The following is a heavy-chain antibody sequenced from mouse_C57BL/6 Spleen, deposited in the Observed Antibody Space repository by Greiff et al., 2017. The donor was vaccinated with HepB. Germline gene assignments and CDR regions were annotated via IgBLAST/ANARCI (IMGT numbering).Heavy chain of an antibody. CDR1: GYTFTDYN. V-gene: IGHV1-22*01. Sequence: DVKLQESGPELVKPGASVKMSCKASGYTFTDYNMHWVKQSHGKSLEWIGYINPNNGGTSYNQKFKGKATLTVNKSSSTAYMELRSLTSEDSAVYYCARGGYWYGSSYNYYAMDYWGQGTSVTVSS. D-gene: IGHD1-1*01. J-gene: IGHJ4*01. CDR2: INPNNGGT. CDR3: ARGGYWYGSSYNYYAMDY.